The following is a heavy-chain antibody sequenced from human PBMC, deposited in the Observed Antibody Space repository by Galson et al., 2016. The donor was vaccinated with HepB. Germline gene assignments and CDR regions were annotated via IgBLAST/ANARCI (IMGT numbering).Heavy chain of an antibody. D-gene: IGHD6-19*01. Sequence: SLRLSCAASGFTFSNYWMTWVRQAPGKGLEWVSAVGYGGTSTFYADSVQGRFTISRDNSQNTVCLQMNSLRVDDTALYYCAKGGSQWLALDYWGQGILVTVSS. V-gene: IGHV3-23*01. J-gene: IGHJ4*02. CDR3: AKGGSQWLALDY. CDR1: GFTFSNYW. CDR2: VGYGGTST.